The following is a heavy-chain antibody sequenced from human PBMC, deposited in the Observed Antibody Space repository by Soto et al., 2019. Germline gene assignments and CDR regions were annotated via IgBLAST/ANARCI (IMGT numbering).Heavy chain of an antibody. CDR1: GFTFSSYG. V-gene: IGHV3-30*18. CDR3: AKDGYYYDSSGQRGAFDI. Sequence: PRLSCAASGFTFSSYGMHWVRQAPGKGLEWVAVISYDGSNKYYADSVKGRFTISRDNSKNTLYLQMNSLRAEDTAVYYCAKDGYYYDSSGQRGAFDIWGQGTMVTVSS. D-gene: IGHD3-22*01. CDR2: ISYDGSNK. J-gene: IGHJ3*02.